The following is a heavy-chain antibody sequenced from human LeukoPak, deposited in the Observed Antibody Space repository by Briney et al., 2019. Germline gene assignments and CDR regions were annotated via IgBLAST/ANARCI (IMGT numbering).Heavy chain of an antibody. Sequence: GGSLRLSCAVSGFTFSNHWMYWVRQVPGKGLVCVSAIKTDGTITNYADPVKGRFTISRDNAKNTLYLQMNGLRAEDTAIYYCVTTWGDYWGQGTLVTVSS. J-gene: IGHJ4*02. CDR1: GFTFSNHW. D-gene: IGHD3-16*01. V-gene: IGHV3-74*01. CDR2: IKTDGTIT. CDR3: VTTWGDY.